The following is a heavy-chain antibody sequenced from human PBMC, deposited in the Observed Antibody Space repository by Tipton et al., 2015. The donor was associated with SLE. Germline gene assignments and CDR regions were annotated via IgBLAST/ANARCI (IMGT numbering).Heavy chain of an antibody. J-gene: IGHJ4*02. Sequence: LSLTCAASGFTFSSYGMHWVRQAPGKGLEWVAVIWYDGSNKYYADSVKGRFTISRDNSKNTLYLQMNSLRAEDTAVYYCAKDRGYGGAFFDYWGQGTLVTVSS. D-gene: IGHD2-21*01. CDR3: AKDRGYGGAFFDY. V-gene: IGHV3-33*06. CDR1: GFTFSSYG. CDR2: IWYDGSNK.